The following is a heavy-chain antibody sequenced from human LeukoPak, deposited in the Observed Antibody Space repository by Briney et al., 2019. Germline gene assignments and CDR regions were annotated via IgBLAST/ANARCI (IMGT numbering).Heavy chain of an antibody. J-gene: IGHJ4*02. V-gene: IGHV3-30*03. CDR2: ISYDGSNK. CDR3: ARSSGIAVCSDY. Sequence: PGGSLRLSCAASGFTFSSYSMHWVRQAPGRGLEWVAVISYDGSNKYYADSVKGRFTISRDNSKNTLYLQMGSLRAEDMAVYYCARSSGIAVCSDYWGQGTLVTVSS. D-gene: IGHD6-19*01. CDR1: GFTFSSYS.